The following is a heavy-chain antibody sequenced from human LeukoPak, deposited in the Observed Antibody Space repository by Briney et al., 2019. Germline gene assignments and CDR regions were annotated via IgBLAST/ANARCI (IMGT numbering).Heavy chain of an antibody. Sequence: SGTLSLTCTVSGGSISSSSYYWGWIRQPPGKGLEWIGSIYYSGSTYYNPSLKSRVTISVDTSKNQFSLKLSSVTAADTAVYYCASSTASTGYCSSTSCYLEWGYWGQGTLVTVSS. J-gene: IGHJ4*02. D-gene: IGHD2-2*01. CDR1: GGSISSSSYY. CDR2: IYYSGST. CDR3: ASSTASTGYCSSTSCYLEWGY. V-gene: IGHV4-39*01.